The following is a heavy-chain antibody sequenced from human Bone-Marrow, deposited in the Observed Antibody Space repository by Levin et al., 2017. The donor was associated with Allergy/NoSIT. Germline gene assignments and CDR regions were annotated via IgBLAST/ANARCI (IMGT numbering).Heavy chain of an antibody. Sequence: TLSLTCTFSGFSLRTSGMRMNWIRQPPGTALEWLARIDWDDDKFYSTSLKTRLTISKDTSKNQVVLTMTNMDPVDTATYYCARTFRDYADFDHWGQGTLVTVSS. J-gene: IGHJ4*02. CDR2: IDWDDDK. CDR1: GFSLRTSGMR. D-gene: IGHD4-17*01. CDR3: ARTFRDYADFDH. V-gene: IGHV2-70*04.